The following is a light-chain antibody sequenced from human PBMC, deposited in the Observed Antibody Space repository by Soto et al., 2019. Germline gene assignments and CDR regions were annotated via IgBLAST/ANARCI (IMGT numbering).Light chain of an antibody. J-gene: IGLJ1*01. CDR1: SLGSKS. Sequence: SYELTQPPSVSVAPGQTARISCGEHSLGSKSVHWYQQKPGQAPALVVYDDSDRPSEIPERLSGSKFGDTATLTISRVEVGDEADFYCQVWDSSSNYYVFGTGTKVTVL. CDR2: DDS. CDR3: QVWDSSSNYYV. V-gene: IGLV3-21*02.